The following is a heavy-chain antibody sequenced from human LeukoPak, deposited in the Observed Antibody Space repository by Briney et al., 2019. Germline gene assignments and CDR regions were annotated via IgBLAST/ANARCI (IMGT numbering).Heavy chain of an antibody. J-gene: IGHJ4*02. CDR3: AKGHGSGWSGDYFDY. CDR1: GFTSTTYG. CDR2: ILYDGNNK. Sequence: GGSLRLSCAASGFTSTTYGMHWVRQAPGKGLEWVAVILYDGNNKYYADSVKGRFTISRDNSKNTLYLQMNSLRAEDTAVYYCAKGHGSGWSGDYFDYWGQGTLVTVSS. D-gene: IGHD6-19*01. V-gene: IGHV3-30*18.